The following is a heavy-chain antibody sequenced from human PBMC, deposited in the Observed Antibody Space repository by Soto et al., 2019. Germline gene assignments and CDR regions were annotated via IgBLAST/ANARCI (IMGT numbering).Heavy chain of an antibody. CDR2: ISGSGGST. V-gene: IGHV3-23*01. D-gene: IGHD3-16*02. J-gene: IGHJ6*02. Sequence: GGSLRLSCAASGFTFSSYAMSWVRQAPGKGLEWVSAISGSGGSTYYADSVKGRFTISRDNSKNTLYLQMNSLRAEDTAVYYCARAQGIYSLSLYYYYGMDFWGQGTTVTVSS. CDR1: GFTFSSYA. CDR3: ARAQGIYSLSLYYYYGMDF.